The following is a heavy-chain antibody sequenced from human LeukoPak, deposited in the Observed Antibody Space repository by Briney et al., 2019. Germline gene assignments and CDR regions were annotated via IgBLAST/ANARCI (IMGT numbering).Heavy chain of an antibody. V-gene: IGHV1-69*13. J-gene: IGHJ6*02. D-gene: IGHD6-19*01. Sequence: AVKVSCKASGGTFSSYAISWVRQAPGQGLEWMGGIIPIFGTANYAQKFQGRVTITADESTSTAYMELSSLRSEDTAVYYCARVRYSSGWYYYYGMDVWGQGTTVTVSS. CDR3: ARVRYSSGWYYYYGMDV. CDR1: GGTFSSYA. CDR2: IIPIFGTA.